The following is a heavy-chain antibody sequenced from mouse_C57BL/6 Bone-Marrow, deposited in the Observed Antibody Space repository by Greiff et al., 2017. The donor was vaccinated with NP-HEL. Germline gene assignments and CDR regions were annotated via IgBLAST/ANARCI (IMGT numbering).Heavy chain of an antibody. Sequence: VQLQQPGAELVMPGASVKLSCKASGYTFTSYWMHWVKQRPGQGLEWIGEIDPSDSYTNYNQKFKGKSTLTVDKSSSTAYMQLSSLTSEDSAVYYCARLRFYYDYDEGGYWGQGTTLTVSS. CDR2: IDPSDSYT. CDR3: ARLRFYYDYDEGGY. CDR1: GYTFTSYW. J-gene: IGHJ2*01. V-gene: IGHV1-69*01. D-gene: IGHD2-4*01.